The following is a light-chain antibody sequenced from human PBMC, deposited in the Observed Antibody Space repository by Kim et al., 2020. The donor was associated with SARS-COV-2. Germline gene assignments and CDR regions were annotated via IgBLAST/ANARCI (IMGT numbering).Light chain of an antibody. CDR3: QQYNNWPPKT. Sequence: SPGERATLSCRASQSVSSNLSWYQQKPGQAPRLLIYGASTRATGIPARFSGSGSGTEFTLTISSMQSEDFAVYYCQQYNNWPPKTFGGGTKVDIK. V-gene: IGKV3-15*01. CDR1: QSVSSN. CDR2: GAS. J-gene: IGKJ4*01.